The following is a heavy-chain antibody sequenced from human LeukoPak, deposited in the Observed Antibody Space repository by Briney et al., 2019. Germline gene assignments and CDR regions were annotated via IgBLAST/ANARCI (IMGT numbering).Heavy chain of an antibody. Sequence: PSETLSLTCTVSGGSISSSSYYWGWIRQPPGKGLEWIGSIYYSGSTYYNPSLKSRVTISVDTSKNQFSLKLSSVTAADTAVYCCARETIFGVVIMSPYYFDYWGQGTLVTVSS. CDR1: GGSISSSSYY. CDR2: IYYSGST. D-gene: IGHD3-3*01. V-gene: IGHV4-39*02. CDR3: ARETIFGVVIMSPYYFDY. J-gene: IGHJ4*02.